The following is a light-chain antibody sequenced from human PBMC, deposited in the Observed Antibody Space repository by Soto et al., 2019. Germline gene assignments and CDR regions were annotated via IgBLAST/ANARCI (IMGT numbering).Light chain of an antibody. CDR1: QSISSS. CDR3: QQYNIYWT. CDR2: KAS. J-gene: IGKJ1*01. V-gene: IGKV1-5*03. Sequence: DIQMTQSPSTLSASVGDRVTITCRASQSISSSLAWYQQKPGKAPKVLIYKASILERGVPSRFSGSGSGTEFTLTISSLQPDDFASYYFQQYNIYWTFGQGTKVEIK.